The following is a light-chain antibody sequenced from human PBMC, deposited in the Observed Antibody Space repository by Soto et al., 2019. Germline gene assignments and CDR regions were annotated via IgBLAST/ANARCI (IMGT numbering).Light chain of an antibody. CDR3: HQYGSSPRT. CDR1: QSVSSNF. Sequence: EIVLTQSPGTLSLSPGDRATLSCRASQSVSSNFLAWYQQKPGQAPSLLIYGASIRATGIPDRFSGSGSGTDFTLTIRRLEPEDFAMYLCHQYGSSPRTFGQGTKVEIK. J-gene: IGKJ1*01. V-gene: IGKV3-20*01. CDR2: GAS.